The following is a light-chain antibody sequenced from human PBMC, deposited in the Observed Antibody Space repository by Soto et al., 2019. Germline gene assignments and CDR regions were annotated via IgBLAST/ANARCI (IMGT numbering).Light chain of an antibody. J-gene: IGLJ2*01. CDR2: EVT. V-gene: IGLV2-23*02. CDR3: CSYAGSSTFVL. Sequence: QSVLTQPASVSGSPGQSITISCTGASSDVGSYSLVSWYQQHPGKAPKLMIYEVTKRPSRVSNRFSGSKSGNTASLTISGVQAEDEADYYCCSYAGSSTFVLFGGGTKLTVL. CDR1: SSDVGSYSL.